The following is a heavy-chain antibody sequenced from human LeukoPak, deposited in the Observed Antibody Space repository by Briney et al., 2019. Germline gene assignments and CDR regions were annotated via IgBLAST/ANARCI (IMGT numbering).Heavy chain of an antibody. CDR3: AKHQRYYYTMDV. CDR1: GGSFSGYY. CDR2: INHSGST. V-gene: IGHV4-34*01. Sequence: SETLSLTCAVYGGSFSGYYWSWIRQPPGKGLEWIGEINHSGSTNYNPSLKSRVTISVDTSKNQFSLKLSSVTAADTAVYYCAKHQRYYYTMDVWGQGTTVTVSS. J-gene: IGHJ6*02.